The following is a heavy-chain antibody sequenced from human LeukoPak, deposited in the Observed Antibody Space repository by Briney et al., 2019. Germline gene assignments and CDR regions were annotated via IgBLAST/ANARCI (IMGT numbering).Heavy chain of an antibody. CDR3: ARGTLWFGLGHLDY. CDR2: ISYDGSNK. Sequence: GRSLRLSCAASGFTFSSYAMHWVRQAPGKGLEWVAVISYDGSNKYYADSVKGRFTISRDNSKNTLYLQMNSLRAEDTAVYYCARGTLWFGLGHLDYWGQGTLVTVPS. CDR1: GFTFSSYA. D-gene: IGHD3-10*01. V-gene: IGHV3-30*04. J-gene: IGHJ4*02.